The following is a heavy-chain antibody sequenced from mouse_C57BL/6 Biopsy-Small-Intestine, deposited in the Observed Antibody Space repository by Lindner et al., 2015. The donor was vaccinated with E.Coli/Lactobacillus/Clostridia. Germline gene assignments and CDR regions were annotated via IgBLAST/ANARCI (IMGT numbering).Heavy chain of an antibody. CDR3: ARDDGSTANWGFDR. J-gene: IGHJ4*01. D-gene: IGHD4-1*02. Sequence: SVKVSCKASGYTFIGYYMHWVRQAPGQGLEWMGWINANSGGTTYSPKFQGRVTMTRDTSISTAYMELSSLRSDDTAVYYCARDDGSTANWGFDRWGQGTLVSVSS. CDR2: INANSGGT. CDR1: GYTFIGYY. V-gene: IGHV1-64*01.